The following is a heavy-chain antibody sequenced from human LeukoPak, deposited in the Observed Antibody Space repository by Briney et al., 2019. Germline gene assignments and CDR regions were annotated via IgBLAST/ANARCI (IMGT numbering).Heavy chain of an antibody. CDR3: ARGREYSGYQLLSQKDALDI. J-gene: IGHJ3*02. CDR2: ISAYNGNT. Sequence: GASVKVSCKASGYTFTSYGISWVRQAPGQGLEWRGWISAYNGNTNYAQKLQGRVTMTTDTSTSTAYMELRSLRSDDTAVYYCARGREYSGYQLLSQKDALDIWGQGTMVTVSS. CDR1: GYTFTSYG. V-gene: IGHV1-18*01. D-gene: IGHD2-2*01.